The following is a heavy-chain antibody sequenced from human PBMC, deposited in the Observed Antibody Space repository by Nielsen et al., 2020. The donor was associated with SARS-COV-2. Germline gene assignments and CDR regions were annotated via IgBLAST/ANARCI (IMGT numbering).Heavy chain of an antibody. Sequence: GGSLRLSCAASGFTVSSYDMHWVRQATGKGLEWVSAIGTAGDTYYPGSVKGRFTISRENAKNSLYLQMNSLRAGDTAVYYCARMGYSYGYSYYYDYGMDVWGQGTTVTVSS. D-gene: IGHD5-18*01. J-gene: IGHJ6*02. CDR3: ARMGYSYGYSYYYDYGMDV. CDR2: IGTAGDT. V-gene: IGHV3-13*04. CDR1: GFTVSSYD.